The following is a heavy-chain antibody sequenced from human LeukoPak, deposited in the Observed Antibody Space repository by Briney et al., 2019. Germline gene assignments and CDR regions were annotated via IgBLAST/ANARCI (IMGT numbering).Heavy chain of an antibody. V-gene: IGHV5-51*01. Sequence: GESLKISCKGSGYSFPAYWIGWVRQMPGKGLEWMGIIFPGDSDTRYSPSFQGQVTISADKSLSTAYLQWSSLKASDTAMYYCARRRYCSSTSCYEGAFDIWGQGTMVTVSS. J-gene: IGHJ3*02. D-gene: IGHD2-2*01. CDR1: GYSFPAYW. CDR3: ARRRYCSSTSCYEGAFDI. CDR2: IFPGDSDT.